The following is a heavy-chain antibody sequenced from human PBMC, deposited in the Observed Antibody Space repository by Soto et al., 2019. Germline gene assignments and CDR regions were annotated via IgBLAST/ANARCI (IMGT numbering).Heavy chain of an antibody. CDR2: ISADNGNT. V-gene: IGHV1-18*01. J-gene: IGHJ6*02. CDR1: GYKFIDYG. D-gene: IGHD4-17*01. CDR3: ARDTAPSDV. Sequence: ASVKVSCKPYGYKFIDYGLSWVRQAPGQGLEWVGWISADNGNTDYAQKLQGRVTMTTDTSTRTAYMELSSLRSEDTAVYYCARDTAPSDVWGQGTTVTVSS.